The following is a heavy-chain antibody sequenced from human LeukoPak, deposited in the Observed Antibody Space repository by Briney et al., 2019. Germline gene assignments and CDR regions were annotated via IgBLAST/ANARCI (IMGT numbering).Heavy chain of an antibody. V-gene: IGHV3-30*03. CDR1: GFTFSSYG. J-gene: IGHJ4*02. Sequence: PGGSLRLSCVASGFTFSSYGMHWVRQAPGKGLEWVAFISYDGSNENIADSVKGRFIISRDNSKNTLYLQMNSLRAEDTAVYYCARAYCSGGSCYFDYWGQGALVTVSS. D-gene: IGHD2-15*01. CDR3: ARAYCSGGSCYFDY. CDR2: ISYDGSNE.